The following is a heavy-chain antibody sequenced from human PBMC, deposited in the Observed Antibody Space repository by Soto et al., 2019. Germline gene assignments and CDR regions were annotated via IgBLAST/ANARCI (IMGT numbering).Heavy chain of an antibody. V-gene: IGHV3-21*01. CDR3: ARDATYYYDSSGYYLLDY. CDR1: GFTFSSYS. J-gene: IGHJ4*02. Sequence: GSLRLSCAASGFTFSSYSMNWVRQAPGNGLEWVSSISSSSSYIYYADSVKGRSTISRDNAKNSLYLQMNSLRAEDTAVYYCARDATYYYDSSGYYLLDYWGQGTLVTVSS. CDR2: ISSSSSYI. D-gene: IGHD3-22*01.